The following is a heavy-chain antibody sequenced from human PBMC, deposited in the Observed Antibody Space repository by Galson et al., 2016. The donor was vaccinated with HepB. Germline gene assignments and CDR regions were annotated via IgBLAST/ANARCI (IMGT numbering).Heavy chain of an antibody. Sequence: SVKVSCKASGYRFPTYGISWVRQAPGQGLEWLGWISANSGNTIYAQKFQDRVTMTGDTSASTVYMDLRSLRSDDTAVYYCARDVQFRFDYWGRGTLVTVSS. D-gene: IGHD4-11*01. J-gene: IGHJ4*02. CDR1: GYRFPTYG. V-gene: IGHV1-18*04. CDR2: ISANSGNT. CDR3: ARDVQFRFDY.